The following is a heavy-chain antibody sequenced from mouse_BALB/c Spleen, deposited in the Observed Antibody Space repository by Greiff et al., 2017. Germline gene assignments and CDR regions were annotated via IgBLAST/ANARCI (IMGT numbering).Heavy chain of an antibody. CDR2: ISNGGGST. J-gene: IGHJ4*01. CDR1: GFTFSSYT. V-gene: IGHV5-12-2*01. D-gene: IGHD1-1*01. Sequence: VESGGGLVQPGGSLKLSCAASGFTFSSYTMSWVRQTPEKSLEWVAYISNGGGSTYYPDTVKGRFTISRDNAKNTLYLQMSSLKSEDTAMYYCARRSRDAMDYWGQGTSVTVSS. CDR3: ARRSRDAMDY.